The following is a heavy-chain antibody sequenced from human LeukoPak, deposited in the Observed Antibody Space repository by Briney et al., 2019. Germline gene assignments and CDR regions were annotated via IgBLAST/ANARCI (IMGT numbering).Heavy chain of an antibody. Sequence: GGSLRLSCAASKFTFSNAWMSWVRQAPGKGLEWVSVIYRGGSTYYADSVKGRFTISRDNSKNTLYLQMNSLRAGDTAVYYCARGAYGDEGPFDHWGQGTLVTVSS. D-gene: IGHD4-17*01. V-gene: IGHV3-53*01. CDR1: KFTFSNAW. CDR2: IYRGGST. CDR3: ARGAYGDEGPFDH. J-gene: IGHJ4*02.